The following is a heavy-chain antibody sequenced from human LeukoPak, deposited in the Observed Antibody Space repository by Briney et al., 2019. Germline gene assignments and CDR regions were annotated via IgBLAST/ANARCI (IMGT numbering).Heavy chain of an antibody. Sequence: SQTLSLTCTVSGGSISSGDYYWSWIRQPPGKGLEWIGYIYYSGSTYYNTSLKSRVTISVDTSKNQFSLKLSSVTAADTAVYYCARGRGVVRGVIGGWFDPWGQGTLVTVSS. V-gene: IGHV4-30-4*01. D-gene: IGHD3-10*01. CDR1: GGSISSGDYY. CDR3: ARGRGVVRGVIGGWFDP. CDR2: IYYSGST. J-gene: IGHJ5*02.